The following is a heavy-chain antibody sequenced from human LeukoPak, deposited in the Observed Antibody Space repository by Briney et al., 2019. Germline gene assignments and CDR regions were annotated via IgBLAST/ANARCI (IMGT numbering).Heavy chain of an antibody. CDR2: INPSGGST. J-gene: IGHJ4*02. D-gene: IGHD5-24*01. CDR3: ASARRDGYNCIDY. V-gene: IGHV1-46*01. Sequence: GASVKVSCKVSGYTLTELSMHWVRQAPGQGLEWMGIINPSGGSTSYAQKFQGRVTMTRDTSTSTVYMELSSLRSEDTAVYYCASARRDGYNCIDYWGQGTLVTVSS. CDR1: GYTLTELS.